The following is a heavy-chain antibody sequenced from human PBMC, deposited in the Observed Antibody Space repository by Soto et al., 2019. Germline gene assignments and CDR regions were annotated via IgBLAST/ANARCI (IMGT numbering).Heavy chain of an antibody. CDR2: IYYSGST. D-gene: IGHD3-9*01. CDR1: GDSISGGGYY. Sequence: SETLSLTCTVSGDSISGGGYYWIWIRHLPGKGLEWIGYIYYSGSTYYNPSLRSRVTISVDTSQNQFSLRLSSVTAADTAVYYCARGPNDILLGSSSYYFDHWGRGTLVTVSS. V-gene: IGHV4-31*03. CDR3: ARGPNDILLGSSSYYFDH. J-gene: IGHJ4*02.